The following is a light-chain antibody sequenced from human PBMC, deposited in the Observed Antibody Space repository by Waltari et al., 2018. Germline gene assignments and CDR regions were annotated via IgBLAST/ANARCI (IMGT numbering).Light chain of an antibody. CDR3: QQYFGTPWT. CDR2: WAS. V-gene: IGKV4-1*01. Sequence: DIVLTQSQDSLPVSLGERATINCKSSQNILYNSNNKNYLAWYQQKPGQPPKLLIYWASTRESGVPDRFSGSGSGTDFTLTISSLQAEDVAVYYCQQYFGTPWTFGQGTKVEIK. J-gene: IGKJ1*01. CDR1: QNILYNSNNKNY.